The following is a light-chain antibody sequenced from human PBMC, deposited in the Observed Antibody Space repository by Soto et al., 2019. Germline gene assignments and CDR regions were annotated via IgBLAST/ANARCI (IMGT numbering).Light chain of an antibody. CDR2: GAS. CDR1: PSISTNF. V-gene: IGKV3-20*01. CDR3: QPYSSSSYT. Sequence: IGLPQSPGTLSLSPGERATLSCRASPSISTNFLAWYQHNPRQAPRLLIFGASRRAPGIPDRCSGSGSGTDFTLSISGLEPEDCVVYYCQPYSSSSYTFGQGTKLDIK. J-gene: IGKJ2*01.